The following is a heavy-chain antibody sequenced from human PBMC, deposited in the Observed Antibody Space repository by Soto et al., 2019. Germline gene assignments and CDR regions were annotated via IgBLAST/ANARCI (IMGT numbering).Heavy chain of an antibody. Sequence: PGGSLRLSCAASGFTFSNAWMSWVRQAPGKGLEWVGRIKSKTDGGTTDYAAPVKGRFTISRDDSKNTLYLQMNSLKTEDTAVYYCTTASGFGGVIVVLTGAFDIWGEGTTVTVSS. CDR1: GFTFSNAW. D-gene: IGHD3-16*02. CDR2: IKSKTDGGTT. J-gene: IGHJ3*02. V-gene: IGHV3-15*01. CDR3: TTASGFGGVIVVLTGAFDI.